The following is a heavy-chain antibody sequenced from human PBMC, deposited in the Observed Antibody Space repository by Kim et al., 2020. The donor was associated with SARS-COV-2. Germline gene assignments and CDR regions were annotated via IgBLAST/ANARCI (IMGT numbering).Heavy chain of an antibody. CDR2: IQSKVEGGTL. Sequence: GGSLRLSCAASGFIFTNAWMSWVRQAPGKGLEWLGRIQSKVEGGTLDFVASVRGRFTISRDDSKNTLYLQMSSLKAEDTAVYYCTREVGATSSYYYGMDVWGQGTTVTVSS. D-gene: IGHD1-26*01. V-gene: IGHV3-15*01. J-gene: IGHJ6*02. CDR1: GFIFTNAW. CDR3: TREVGATSSYYYGMDV.